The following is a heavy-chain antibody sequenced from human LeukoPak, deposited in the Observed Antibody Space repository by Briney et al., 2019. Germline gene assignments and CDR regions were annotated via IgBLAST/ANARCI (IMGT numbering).Heavy chain of an antibody. CDR2: IYTRGST. Sequence: SETLSLTCTVSGGSISSGSYYWSWIRQPAGKGLEWIGRIYTRGSTNYNPSLKSRVTISVDASRNQFSLKLSSVTAADTAVYYCAGRSGYDWDYYYMDVWGKGTTVTVSS. CDR1: GGSISSGSYY. CDR3: AGRSGYDWDYYYMDV. D-gene: IGHD5-12*01. J-gene: IGHJ6*03. V-gene: IGHV4-61*02.